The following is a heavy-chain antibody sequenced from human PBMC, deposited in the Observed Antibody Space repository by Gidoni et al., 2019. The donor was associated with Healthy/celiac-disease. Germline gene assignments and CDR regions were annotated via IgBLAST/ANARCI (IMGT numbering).Heavy chain of an antibody. J-gene: IGHJ4*02. Sequence: EVQLLGSGGGLVQPGGFMRLACAASGFPCRSYAMSWVRQDPGKGLEWVSAISSSGGGTNSADSVTVRCPFSSDNAKNTLYLQMNSLSAEDTAVYYCARTRTRWSAAGTFDYWGQGTLVTVSS. D-gene: IGHD6-13*01. CDR2: ISSSGGGT. CDR1: GFPCRSYA. CDR3: ARTRTRWSAAGTFDY. V-gene: IGHV3-23*01.